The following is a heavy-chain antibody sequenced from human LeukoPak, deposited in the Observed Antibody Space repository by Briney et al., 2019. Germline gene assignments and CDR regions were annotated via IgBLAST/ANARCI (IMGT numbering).Heavy chain of an antibody. V-gene: IGHV4-59*01. CDR1: GFTFSDYY. CDR3: ARDSHNGWFDP. CDR2: IYYSGST. D-gene: IGHD1-1*01. J-gene: IGHJ5*02. Sequence: GSLSLSCAASGFTFSDYYMSWIRQPPGKGLEWIGYIYYSGSTNYNPSLKSRVTISVDTSKNQFSLKLSSVTAADTAVYYCARDSHNGWFDPWGQGTLVTVSS.